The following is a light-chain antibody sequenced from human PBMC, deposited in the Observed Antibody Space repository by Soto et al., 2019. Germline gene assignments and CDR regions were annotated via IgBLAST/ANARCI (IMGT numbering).Light chain of an antibody. CDR2: QAS. Sequence: DIRMTQSPSTLSASVGDRVTITCRASQSISSWLAWYQQKPGKAPKLLIYQASSLQSGVPSRFSGSGSGTEFTLTISSLQPDDFATYYCQLYNSFLFTFGPGTTVDIK. V-gene: IGKV1-5*03. J-gene: IGKJ3*01. CDR3: QLYNSFLFT. CDR1: QSISSW.